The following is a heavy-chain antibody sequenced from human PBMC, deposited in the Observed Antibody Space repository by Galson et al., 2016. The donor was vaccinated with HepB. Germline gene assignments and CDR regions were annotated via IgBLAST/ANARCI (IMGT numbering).Heavy chain of an antibody. CDR2: VYHSGST. CDR3: ASTTYYYDSIDYSAVYFQH. CDR1: GGSIKTFY. J-gene: IGHJ1*01. D-gene: IGHD3-22*01. V-gene: IGHV4-59*01. Sequence: ATLSLTCTVSGGSIKTFYWSWIRESPGKGLEWIGHVYHSGSTNYNPSLKSRLTMAVDTSKNQFSLRLTSVPAADTAVYYCASTTYYYDSIDYSAVYFQHWGRGTLVIVSS.